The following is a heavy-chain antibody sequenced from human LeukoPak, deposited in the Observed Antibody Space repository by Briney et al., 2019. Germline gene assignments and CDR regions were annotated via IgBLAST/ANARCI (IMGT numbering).Heavy chain of an antibody. CDR1: GGSISSYY. D-gene: IGHD3-22*01. J-gene: IGHJ4*02. CDR2: IYTSGST. Sequence: SETLSLTCTVSGGSISSYYWSWIRQPAGKGLEWIGRIYTSGSTNYNPSLKSRVTMSVDTSKNQFSLKLSPVTAADTAVHYCAREWGYYDSSGYYYSNVLYDYWGQGTLVTVSS. CDR3: AREWGYYDSSGYYYSNVLYDY. V-gene: IGHV4-4*07.